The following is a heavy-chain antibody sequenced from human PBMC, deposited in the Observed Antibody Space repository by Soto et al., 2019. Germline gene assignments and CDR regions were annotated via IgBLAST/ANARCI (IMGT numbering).Heavy chain of an antibody. J-gene: IGHJ4*02. CDR1: GFTFSSYG. D-gene: IGHD3-22*01. V-gene: IGHV3-30*18. CDR2: ISYDGSNK. CDR3: AKIREGNSSGYFDDY. Sequence: GGSLRLSCAASGFTFSSYGMHWVRQAPGKGLEWVAAISYDGSNKYYADSVKGRFTISRDNSKNTLYLQMNSLRAEDTAVYYCAKIREGNSSGYFDDYWGQGTLVTVSS.